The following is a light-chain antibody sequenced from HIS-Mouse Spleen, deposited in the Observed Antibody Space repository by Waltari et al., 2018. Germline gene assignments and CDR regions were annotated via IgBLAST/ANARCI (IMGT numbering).Light chain of an antibody. Sequence: SYELTQPPSVSVSPGQTASITCPGDKLGDKYACWYQQKPGQSPVLVIYQDSKRPSGIPERFSGSNSGNTATLTISGTQAMYEADYYCQAWDSSTVVFGGGTKLTVL. J-gene: IGLJ2*01. CDR1: KLGDKY. CDR2: QDS. V-gene: IGLV3-1*01. CDR3: QAWDSSTVV.